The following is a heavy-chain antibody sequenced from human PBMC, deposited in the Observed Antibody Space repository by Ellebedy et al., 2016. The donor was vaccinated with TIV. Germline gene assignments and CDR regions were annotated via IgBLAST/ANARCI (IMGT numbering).Heavy chain of an antibody. CDR3: ARGYCGGDCYYWYFDL. Sequence: GESLKISCAASGFTFSSYWMDWVRQAPGKGLVWVSRINSDGSSTSYADSVKGRFTISRDNAKNTLYLQMNSLRAEDTSVYYCARGYCGGDCYYWYFDLWGRGTLVTVSS. CDR1: GFTFSSYW. J-gene: IGHJ2*01. CDR2: INSDGSST. V-gene: IGHV3-74*01. D-gene: IGHD2-21*02.